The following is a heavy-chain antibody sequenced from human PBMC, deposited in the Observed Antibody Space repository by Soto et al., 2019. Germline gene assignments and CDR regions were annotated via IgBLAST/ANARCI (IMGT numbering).Heavy chain of an antibody. Sequence: QVQLVESGGGVVQPGRSLRLSCAASGFTFSSYGMHWVRQAPGKGLEWVAVISYDGGNKYYADSVKGRFTISRDNSKNTLYLQMNSLRAEDTAVYYCAKDHLSGWYYWGQGTLVTVSS. V-gene: IGHV3-30*18. J-gene: IGHJ4*02. CDR3: AKDHLSGWYY. CDR1: GFTFSSYG. D-gene: IGHD6-19*01. CDR2: ISYDGGNK.